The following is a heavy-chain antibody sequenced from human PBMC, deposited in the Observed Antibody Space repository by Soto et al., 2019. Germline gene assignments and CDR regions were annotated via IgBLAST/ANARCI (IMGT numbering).Heavy chain of an antibody. CDR2: ISYDGSNK. CDR1: GFTFSSYA. Sequence: PVGSLRLSCAASGFTFSSYAMHWVRQAPGKGLEWVAVISYDGSNKYYADSVKGRFTISRDNSKNTLYLQMNSLRAEDTAVYYCAREAGAAAWFDYWGQGTLVTVSS. D-gene: IGHD6-13*01. J-gene: IGHJ4*02. V-gene: IGHV3-30-3*01. CDR3: AREAGAAAWFDY.